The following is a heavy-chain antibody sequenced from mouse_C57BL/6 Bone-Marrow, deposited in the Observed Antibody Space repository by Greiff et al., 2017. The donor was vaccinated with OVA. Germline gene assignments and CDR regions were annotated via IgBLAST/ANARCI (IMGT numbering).Heavy chain of an antibody. CDR1: GFTFSDYY. V-gene: IGHV5-16*01. D-gene: IGHD5-1-1*01. J-gene: IGHJ3*01. CDR3: ARGGYLFAY. Sequence: EVQLVESEGGLVQPGSSMKLSCTASGFTFSDYYMAWVRQVPEKGLEWVANINYDGSSTYYLDSLKSRFIISRDNAKNILYLQMSSLKSEDTATYYCARGGYLFAYWGQGTLVTVSA. CDR2: INYDGSST.